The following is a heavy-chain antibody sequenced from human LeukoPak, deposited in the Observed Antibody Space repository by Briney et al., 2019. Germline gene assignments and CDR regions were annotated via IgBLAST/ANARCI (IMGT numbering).Heavy chain of an antibody. Sequence: SETLSLTCTVSGGSVSSGNYYWSWIRQPPGKGLEWIGYIYYSGSTNYNPSLKSRVTMSVDTSRNQFSLKLTSVTAADTAVYYCARRSGYSPNWFDPWGQGTLVTVSS. D-gene: IGHD3-3*01. CDR2: IYYSGST. V-gene: IGHV4-61*01. CDR3: ARRSGYSPNWFDP. CDR1: GGSVSSGNYY. J-gene: IGHJ5*02.